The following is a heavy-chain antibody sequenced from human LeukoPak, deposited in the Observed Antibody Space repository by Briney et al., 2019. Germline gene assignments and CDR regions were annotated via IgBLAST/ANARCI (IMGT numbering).Heavy chain of an antibody. D-gene: IGHD5-12*01. J-gene: IGHJ3*02. CDR1: GGSISSYH. V-gene: IGHV4-59*01. Sequence: SETLSLTCTVSGGSISSYHWSWLRQPPGKRLQWIGFIYSSGSTNYNPSLKSRVTISLDTSKNQFSLRVSSVTSADTAVYYCARGNSGYDYAFDIWGQGTMVTVSS. CDR3: ARGNSGYDYAFDI. CDR2: IYSSGST.